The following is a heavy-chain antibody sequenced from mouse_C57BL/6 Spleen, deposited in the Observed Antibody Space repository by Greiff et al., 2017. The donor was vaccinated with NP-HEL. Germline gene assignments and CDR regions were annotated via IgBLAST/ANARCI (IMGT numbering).Heavy chain of an antibody. V-gene: IGHV3-8*01. CDR3: AGGREMDAMDY. J-gene: IGHJ4*01. Sequence: EVHLVESGPGMAKPSQTLSLICSVTGYSITSDYWNWIRKFPGHKLEYIGYISYSGCTYYIPSLKRRISITRDTSKNQDYLQLNSVTTEDTATYYCAGGREMDAMDYWGQGTSVTVSS. D-gene: IGHD3-3*01. CDR1: GYSITSDY. CDR2: ISYSGCT.